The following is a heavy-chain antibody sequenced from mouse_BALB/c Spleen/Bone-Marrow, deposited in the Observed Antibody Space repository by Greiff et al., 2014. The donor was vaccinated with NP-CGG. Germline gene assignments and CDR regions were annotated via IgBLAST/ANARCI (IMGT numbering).Heavy chain of an antibody. Sequence: EVQVVESGGGLVQPGGSLKLSCAASGFTFSSYIMSWVRQTPEKRLEWVAYLSNGGGRPHYPDTVKGRFTISRDNAKNTLYLQMSSLKSEDTAMYYCARHPIYYYGSSWGNYAMDYWGQGTSVTVSS. CDR1: GFTFSSYI. J-gene: IGHJ4*01. D-gene: IGHD1-1*01. V-gene: IGHV5-12-2*01. CDR2: LSNGGGRP. CDR3: ARHPIYYYGSSWGNYAMDY.